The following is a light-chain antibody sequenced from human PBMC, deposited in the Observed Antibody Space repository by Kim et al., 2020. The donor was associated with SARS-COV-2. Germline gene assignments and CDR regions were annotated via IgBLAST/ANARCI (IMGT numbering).Light chain of an antibody. Sequence: VRHPVTVPRRTSQLSSLSLAWYQPQPDKPPHLLIFAAYTLQSGSPSMFIGSASGTDFTFTISSLQTEDTTTYDCQQATSFPYTFGQGTKLET. J-gene: IGKJ2*01. CDR3: QQATSFPYT. V-gene: IGKV1-12*01. CDR2: AAY. CDR1: QLSSLS.